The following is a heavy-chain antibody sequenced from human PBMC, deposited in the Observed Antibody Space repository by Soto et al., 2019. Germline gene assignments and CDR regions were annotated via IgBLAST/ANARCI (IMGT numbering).Heavy chain of an antibody. CDR1: GFRFSNYR. Sequence: GGSLWSPCAASGFRFSNYRIHWDRQDPGKGMEWVEVIWYDGSCKNDQEYVKGRFTISRDNYRTTLYLQLNSMKGEDTAVYYCAKDESLYTYDLRDCCGQGALVTVS. D-gene: IGHD5-18*01. CDR2: IWYDGSCK. J-gene: IGHJ4*02. CDR3: AKDESLYTYDLRDC. V-gene: IGHV3-33*06.